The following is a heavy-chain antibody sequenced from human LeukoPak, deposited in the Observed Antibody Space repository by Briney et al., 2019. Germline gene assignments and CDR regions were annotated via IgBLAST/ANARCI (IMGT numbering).Heavy chain of an antibody. CDR2: ISGSGGST. CDR1: GFTFSSYA. J-gene: IGHJ5*02. V-gene: IGHV3-23*01. CDR3: AKSGYCSGGSCSSGWFDP. D-gene: IGHD2-15*01. Sequence: PGGSLRLSCAASGFTFSSYAMSWVRQAPGKGLEWVSAISGSGGSTYYADSVKGRFTISRDNSKNTLYLQMNSLRAEDTAVYYCAKSGYCSGGSCSSGWFDPWGQGTLVTVSS.